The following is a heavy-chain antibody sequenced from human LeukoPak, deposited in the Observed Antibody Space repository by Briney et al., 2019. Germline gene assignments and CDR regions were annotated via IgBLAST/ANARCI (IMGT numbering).Heavy chain of an antibody. CDR2: IHYDGSNK. Sequence: GGSLRLSCAASGFIFSNYGMHWVRQAPGKGLEWVAFIHYDGSNKYYIDSVKGRFTISRDNSKNTLYLQMNSLRVEDTAVYYCAIAAAGTWTIGYWGQGTLLTVSS. CDR3: AIAAAGTWTIGY. D-gene: IGHD6-13*01. V-gene: IGHV3-30*02. CDR1: GFIFSNYG. J-gene: IGHJ4*02.